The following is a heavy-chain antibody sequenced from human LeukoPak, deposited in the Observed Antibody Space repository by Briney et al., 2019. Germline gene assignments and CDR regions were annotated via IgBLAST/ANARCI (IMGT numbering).Heavy chain of an antibody. CDR1: GFTFSSYD. Sequence: PGGSLRLSCAGSGFTFSSYDMHWVRQAPGKGLEWVAVIIYDGTKEYYADSVRGRFTISRDNSRNTVYLQMNSLRPEDTALYYCAAGLRSSSTFWGLGMLVTVSS. V-gene: IGHV3-30-3*01. CDR2: IIYDGTKE. D-gene: IGHD6-6*01. CDR3: AAGLRSSSTF. J-gene: IGHJ4*02.